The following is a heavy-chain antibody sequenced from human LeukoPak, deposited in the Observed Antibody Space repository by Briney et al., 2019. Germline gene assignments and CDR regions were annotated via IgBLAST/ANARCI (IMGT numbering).Heavy chain of an antibody. D-gene: IGHD3-10*01. CDR3: VRPGGSGSRLSPPSEY. CDR2: IYPGESDA. J-gene: IGHJ4*02. V-gene: IGHV5-51*01. Sequence: GESLKISCKGSGYSFPNYWIGWVRQSPEKGLEWMGIIYPGESDARYSPSFQGHVTISVDRAISTAYVQWGSLKASDTAMYYCVRPGGSGSRLSPPSEYWGQGTVVTVSS. CDR1: GYSFPNYW.